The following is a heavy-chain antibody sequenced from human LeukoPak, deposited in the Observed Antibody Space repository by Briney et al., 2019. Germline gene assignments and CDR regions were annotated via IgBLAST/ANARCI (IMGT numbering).Heavy chain of an antibody. CDR3: ASGYDYVWGSYPSHFDY. J-gene: IGHJ4*02. Sequence: GGSLRLSCAASGFTFSDYYMSWIRQAPGKGPEWVSYISSSGSTIYYADSVKGRFTISRDNAKNSLYLQMNSLRAEDTAVYYCASGYDYVWGSYPSHFDYWGQGTLVTVSS. CDR1: GFTFSDYY. CDR2: ISSSGSTI. V-gene: IGHV3-11*04. D-gene: IGHD3-16*01.